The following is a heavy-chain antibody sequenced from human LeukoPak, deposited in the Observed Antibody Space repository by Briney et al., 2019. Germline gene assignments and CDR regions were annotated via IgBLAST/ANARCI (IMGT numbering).Heavy chain of an antibody. CDR1: GFTFSSYG. V-gene: IGHV3-33*01. CDR2: IWYDGSNK. J-gene: IGHJ6*03. D-gene: IGHD3-16*01. CDR3: ARDARLGEVKYYMDV. Sequence: PGGSLRLSCAASGFTFSSYGMHWVRQAPGKGLEWVAVIWYDGSNKYHADSVKGRFTISRDNAKNSLYLQMNSLRAEDTAVYYCARDARLGEVKYYMDVWGKGTTVTVSS.